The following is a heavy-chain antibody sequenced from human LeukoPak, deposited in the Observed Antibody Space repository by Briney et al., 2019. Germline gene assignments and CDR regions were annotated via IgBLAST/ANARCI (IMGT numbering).Heavy chain of an antibody. V-gene: IGHV1-18*01. Sequence: ASVKVSCKASGYTFNTYGITWVRQAPGQGLEWMGWISPYNGNTNYAQKFQGRVTLTTDTSTSTAYMELRSLRSDDTAVYYCARGPHERSGYPDDWGQGTLVTVSS. CDR1: GYTFNTYG. D-gene: IGHD3-22*01. CDR3: ARGPHERSGYPDD. J-gene: IGHJ4*02. CDR2: ISPYNGNT.